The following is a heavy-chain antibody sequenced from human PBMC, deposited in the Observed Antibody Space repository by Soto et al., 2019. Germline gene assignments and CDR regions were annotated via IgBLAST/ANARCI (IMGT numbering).Heavy chain of an antibody. D-gene: IGHD2-2*01. CDR3: ARDPVGYCSSTSRYGGMDV. Sequence: PGGSLRLSCAASGVTFSSYSMNWVRQAPGKGLEWVSSISSSSSYIYYADSVKGRFTISRDNAKNSLYLQMNSLRAEDTAVYYCARDPVGYCSSTSRYGGMDVWGQGTTVTVSS. CDR2: ISSSSSYI. V-gene: IGHV3-21*01. J-gene: IGHJ6*02. CDR1: GVTFSSYS.